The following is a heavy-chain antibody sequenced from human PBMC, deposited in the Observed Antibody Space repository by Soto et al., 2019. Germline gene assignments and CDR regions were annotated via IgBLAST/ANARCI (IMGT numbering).Heavy chain of an antibody. CDR2: ISYDGTNK. V-gene: IGHV3-30*04. J-gene: IGHJ4*02. CDR1: GFMFSAYA. Sequence: GGSLRLSCAASGFMFSAYAMLWVRQAPGKGLEWVAAISYDGTNKYYADSIKGRFTISRDNSANTLFLQVNSLRREDTAMYYCARVDTAMVRLDYWGQGTLVTVSS. D-gene: IGHD5-18*01. CDR3: ARVDTAMVRLDY.